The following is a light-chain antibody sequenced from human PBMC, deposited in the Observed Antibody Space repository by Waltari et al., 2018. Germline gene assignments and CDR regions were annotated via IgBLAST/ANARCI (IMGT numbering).Light chain of an antibody. Sequence: EIVLTQSPGTLSLSPGESAILSCRASQSVGDNDLAWYQQKPGQAPRLLIVGASFRAAGIPDRFSGSGSGTDFSLTIYGLEPEDFAVYFCQQYTTSPPTFGGGTKVGIK. CDR3: QQYTTSPPT. CDR2: GAS. V-gene: IGKV3-20*01. CDR1: QSVGDND. J-gene: IGKJ4*01.